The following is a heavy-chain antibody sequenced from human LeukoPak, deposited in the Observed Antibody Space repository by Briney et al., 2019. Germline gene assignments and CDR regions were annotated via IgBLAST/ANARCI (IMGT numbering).Heavy chain of an antibody. V-gene: IGHV1-46*01. D-gene: IGHD5-24*01. CDR3: AREWRWLQFRYFDY. Sequence: IINPSGGSTSYAQKFQGRVTMTRDTSTSTVYMELSSLRSEDTAVYYCAREWRWLQFRYFDYWGQGTLVTVSS. CDR2: INPSGGST. J-gene: IGHJ4*02.